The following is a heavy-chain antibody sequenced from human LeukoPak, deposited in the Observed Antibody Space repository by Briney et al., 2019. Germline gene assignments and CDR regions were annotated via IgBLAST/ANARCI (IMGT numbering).Heavy chain of an antibody. J-gene: IGHJ5*02. D-gene: IGHD3-3*01. CDR2: MYNSGNT. V-gene: IGHV4-30-4*08. CDR1: GGSISSGDYY. CDR3: ARANFTYYDFWSGYSDGFDP. Sequence: LQTLSLTCTVSGGSISSGDYYWSWIRQPPGKGLEWIGYMYNSGNTYYNPSLKSRVTISVDTSKHQFSLKLSSVTAADTAVYYCARANFTYYDFWSGYSDGFDPWGQGTLVTVSS.